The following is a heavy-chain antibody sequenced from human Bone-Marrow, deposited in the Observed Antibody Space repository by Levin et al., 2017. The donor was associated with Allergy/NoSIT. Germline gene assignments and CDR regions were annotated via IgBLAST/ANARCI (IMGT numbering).Heavy chain of an antibody. V-gene: IGHV3-30*18. CDR3: AKAACVMSSGIRCWFDP. J-gene: IGHJ5*02. D-gene: IGHD1-14*01. CDR2: ISYDGSNK. CDR1: GFTFSNYG. Sequence: HPGGSLRLSCAASGFTFSNYGLHWVRQAPGKGLEWVAVISYDGSNKYYADSVKGRFTISRDNSKNTLYLQMNSLRAEDTAVYYCAKAACVMSSGIRCWFDPWGQGTLVTVSS.